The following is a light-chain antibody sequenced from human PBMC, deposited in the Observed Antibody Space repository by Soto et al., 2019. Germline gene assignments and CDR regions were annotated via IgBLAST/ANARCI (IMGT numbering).Light chain of an antibody. Sequence: QSALTQPASVSGSPGQSITISCIGTSSDVGGYDYVSWYQQHPGKAPKLMIYEVRNRPSGVSNRFSGSKSDNTASLTISGLQAEDEADYYCSSYTSSSTPYVFGTGTKLTVL. J-gene: IGLJ1*01. V-gene: IGLV2-14*03. CDR2: EVR. CDR3: SSYTSSSTPYV. CDR1: SSDVGGYDY.